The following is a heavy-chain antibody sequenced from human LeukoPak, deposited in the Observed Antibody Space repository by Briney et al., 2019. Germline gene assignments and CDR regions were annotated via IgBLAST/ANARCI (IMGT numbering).Heavy chain of an antibody. J-gene: IGHJ4*02. CDR2: IKPSGGST. V-gene: IGHV1-46*01. CDR3: ASGAPTTRIGAGRFDY. CDR1: GYTLTSYG. Sequence: ASVKVSCKASGYTLTSYGISWVRQAPGQGLEWMGEIKPSGGSTSYAQKFQGRITVTRDTYTNTVYMDLSSLRSEDTATYYCASGAPTTRIGAGRFDYWGQGSLLTVAS. D-gene: IGHD5-12*01.